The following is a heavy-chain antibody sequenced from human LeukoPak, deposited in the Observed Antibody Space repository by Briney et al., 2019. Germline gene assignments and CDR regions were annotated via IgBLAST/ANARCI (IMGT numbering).Heavy chain of an antibody. J-gene: IGHJ4*02. V-gene: IGHV3-23*01. CDR2: INPDDGGS. CDR1: GFTFTNYA. Sequence: PGGSLRLSYQASGFTFTNYAMSWVRQAPGKGLEWVSSINPDDGGSFFADSVKGRFTISRDDSRSVVYLQMNSLRAEDTAVYYCARSGVATCHYWGQGILVTVSS. CDR3: ARSGVATCHY. D-gene: IGHD2-15*01.